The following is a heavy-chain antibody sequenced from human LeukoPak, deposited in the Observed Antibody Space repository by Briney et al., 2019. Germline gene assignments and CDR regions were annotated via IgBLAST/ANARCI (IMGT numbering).Heavy chain of an antibody. CDR1: GFTFRSYA. J-gene: IGHJ6*03. Sequence: PGGSLRLSCAVSGFTFRSYAMKWVRQAPGKGLEWVAFIRYDGSNKYYADSVKGRFTISRDNSKNTLYLQMKSLRAEDTAVYYCAKGGGYEAQYYYYYLDVWGKGTTVTISS. V-gene: IGHV3-30*02. D-gene: IGHD5-12*01. CDR2: IRYDGSNK. CDR3: AKGGGYEAQYYYYYLDV.